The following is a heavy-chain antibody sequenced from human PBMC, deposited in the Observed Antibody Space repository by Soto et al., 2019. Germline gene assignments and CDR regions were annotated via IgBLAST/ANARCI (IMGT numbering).Heavy chain of an antibody. CDR3: VKDISSGIRGIMYF. V-gene: IGHV3-64D*06. CDR2: ISPDANRT. CDR1: GFSFSTSA. Sequence: GSLRLSCSASGFSFSTSAMHWVRQAPGKGLQYVSSISPDANRTFNADSVKGRFTISRDNSKNMLSLQMSSLRADDTAVYYCVKDISSGIRGIMYFWGQGT. J-gene: IGHJ4*02. D-gene: IGHD3-10*01.